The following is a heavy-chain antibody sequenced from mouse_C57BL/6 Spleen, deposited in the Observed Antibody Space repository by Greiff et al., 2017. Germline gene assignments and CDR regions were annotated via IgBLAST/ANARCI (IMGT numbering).Heavy chain of an antibody. CDR1: GYTFTSYW. Sequence: QVQLQQSGAELVMPGASVKLSCKASGYTFTSYWMHWVKQRPGQGLEWIGEIDPSDSYTNYNQKFKGKSTLTVDKSSSTAYMQLSSLTSEDSAVYYCARIYGSSQAWFAYGGQGTLVTVSA. J-gene: IGHJ3*01. V-gene: IGHV1-69*01. D-gene: IGHD1-1*01. CDR2: IDPSDSYT. CDR3: ARIYGSSQAWFAY.